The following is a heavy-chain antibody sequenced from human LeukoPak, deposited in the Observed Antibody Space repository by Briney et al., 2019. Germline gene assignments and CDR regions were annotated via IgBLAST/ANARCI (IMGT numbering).Heavy chain of an antibody. CDR3: AKGGWLGAYYYYMDV. D-gene: IGHD6-19*01. V-gene: IGHV3-30*18. J-gene: IGHJ6*03. Sequence: GGSLRLSCAASGFTFSSYGMHWVRQAPGKGLEWVAVISYDGSNKYYADSVKGRFTISRDNSKNTLYLQMNSLRAEDTAVYYCAKGGWLGAYYYYMDVWGKGTTVTVSS. CDR1: GFTFSSYG. CDR2: ISYDGSNK.